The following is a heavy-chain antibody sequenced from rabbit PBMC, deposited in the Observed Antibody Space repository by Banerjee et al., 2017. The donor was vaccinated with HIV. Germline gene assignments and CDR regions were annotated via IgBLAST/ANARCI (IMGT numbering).Heavy chain of an antibody. CDR1: GIDFSSYW. V-gene: IGHV1S45*01. D-gene: IGHD4-1*01. CDR2: INTSSGNT. J-gene: IGHJ4*01. CDR3: ARDLAGVIGWNFNL. Sequence: QEQLEESGGGLVKPEGSLTLTCKASGIDFSSYWISWVRQAPGKGLEWIACINTSSGNTVYASWAKGPFTISKTSSTTVTLQMTSLTAADTATYFCARDLAGVIGWNFNLWGPGTLVTVS.